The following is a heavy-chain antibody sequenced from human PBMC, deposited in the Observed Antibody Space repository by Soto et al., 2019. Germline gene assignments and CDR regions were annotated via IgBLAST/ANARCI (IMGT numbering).Heavy chain of an antibody. J-gene: IGHJ5*02. Sequence: QEQLVESGGDVVQPGGSLSLSCAASGFTLSRQDMHWVRQAPGKGLEWVAVLSYDGIAQYYADSVKGRFTITRDNSKNPLYLQMHSLRVEDPALYSCVKGGWYGSSSPSDRWGQGTLVTVSS. CDR2: LSYDGIAQ. V-gene: IGHV3-30*18. CDR3: VKGGWYGSSSPSDR. CDR1: GFTLSRQD. D-gene: IGHD6-6*01.